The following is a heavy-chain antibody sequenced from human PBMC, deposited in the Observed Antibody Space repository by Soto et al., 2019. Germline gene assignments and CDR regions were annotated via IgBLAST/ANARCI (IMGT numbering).Heavy chain of an antibody. J-gene: IGHJ6*02. CDR1: GGSFIEYY. CDR2: VNQSGTS. CDR3: ARARGRAESAPSGMDL. V-gene: IGHV4-34*02. D-gene: IGHD5-12*01. Sequence: QVQLQQWGTGLLKPSETLSVTGALYGGSFIEYYWNWVRQTPGKGLEWIGEVNQSGTSNYNPSLKNRVTMSVDASKTQFSLRLTSVTAADTGIYDCARARGRAESAPSGMDLWGQGTTVIVSS.